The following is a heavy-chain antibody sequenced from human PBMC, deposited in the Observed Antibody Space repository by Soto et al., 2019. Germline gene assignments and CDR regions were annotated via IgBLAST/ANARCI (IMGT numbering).Heavy chain of an antibody. V-gene: IGHV1-2*02. CDR1: GYTFTGYY. CDR2: INPNSGGT. D-gene: IGHD1-26*01. Sequence: ASVKVSCKASGYTFTGYYMHWVRQAPGQGLEWMGWINPNSGGTNYAQKFQGRVTMTRDTSISTAYMELSRLRSDDTAVYYCARDSYSGSYSYFQHWGQGTLVTVSS. J-gene: IGHJ1*01. CDR3: ARDSYSGSYSYFQH.